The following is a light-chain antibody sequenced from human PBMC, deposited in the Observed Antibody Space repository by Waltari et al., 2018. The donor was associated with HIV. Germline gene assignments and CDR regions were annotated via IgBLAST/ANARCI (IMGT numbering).Light chain of an antibody. CDR3: QSHDSSLSGYV. V-gene: IGLV1-40*01. J-gene: IGLJ1*01. CDR1: SSNIGAGYH. CDR2: GNS. Sequence: QSVLTQPPSVSGAPGQRVTIPCTGSSSNIGAGYHVHWYQQLPGPAPKLLIYGNSNRPSGVPDRFSGSKSGTSASLAITGLQAEDEADYHCQSHDSSLSGYVFGTGTKVTVL.